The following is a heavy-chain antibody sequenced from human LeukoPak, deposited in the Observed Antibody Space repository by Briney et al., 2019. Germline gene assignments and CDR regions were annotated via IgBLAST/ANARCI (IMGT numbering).Heavy chain of an antibody. J-gene: IGHJ5*02. CDR1: GGTFSSYA. CDR3: ARDRFRFLESVDRWFDP. CDR2: TIPIFGTA. D-gene: IGHD3-3*01. Sequence: GASVKVSCKASGGTFSSYAISWVRQAPGQGPEWMGGTIPIFGTANYAQKFQGRVTITADESTSTAYMELSSLRSEDTAVYYCARDRFRFLESVDRWFDPWGQGTLVTVSS. V-gene: IGHV1-69*13.